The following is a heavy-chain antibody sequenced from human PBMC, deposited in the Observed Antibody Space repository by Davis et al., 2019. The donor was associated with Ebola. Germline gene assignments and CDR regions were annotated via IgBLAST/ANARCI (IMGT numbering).Heavy chain of an antibody. Sequence: GASLKISCAAIAFNFGSYGMHWVRQAPGKRLEWVASMSYHESHTSYMDSVRGRFTISRDNSKNTLYLQMNSLRAEDTAVDFCARESCPNSGPYCTYFEVWGQGTQVTVSS. J-gene: IGHJ4*02. V-gene: IGHV3-30*03. CDR3: ARESCPNSGPYCTYFEV. D-gene: IGHD3-10*01. CDR2: MSYHESHT. CDR1: AFNFGSYG.